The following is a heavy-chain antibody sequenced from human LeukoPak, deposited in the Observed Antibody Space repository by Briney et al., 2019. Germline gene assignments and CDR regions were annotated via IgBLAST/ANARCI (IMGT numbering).Heavy chain of an antibody. CDR2: ISSNGGST. CDR3: ARRVAVARRDAFDI. Sequence: PGGSLRLSCSASGFTFSRYAMHWVRQAPGKGLEYVSAISSNGGSTYYGDSVKGRFTISRDNSKNTLYLQMSSLRAEDTAVYYCARRVAVARRDAFDIWGQGTMVTVSS. V-gene: IGHV3-64D*09. D-gene: IGHD6-19*01. J-gene: IGHJ3*02. CDR1: GFTFSRYA.